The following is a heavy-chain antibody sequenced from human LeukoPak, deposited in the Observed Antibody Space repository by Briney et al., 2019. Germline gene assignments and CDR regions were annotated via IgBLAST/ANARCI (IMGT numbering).Heavy chain of an antibody. Sequence: SETLSLTCTVSGGSISSGGYYWSWIRQHPGKGLEWIGYIYYSGSTNYNPSLKSRVTISVDTSKNQFSLKLSSVTAADTAVYYCARAVSGWFDPWGQGTLVTVSS. CDR3: ARAVSGWFDP. CDR1: GGSISSGGYY. V-gene: IGHV4-61*08. J-gene: IGHJ5*02. CDR2: IYYSGST. D-gene: IGHD3-22*01.